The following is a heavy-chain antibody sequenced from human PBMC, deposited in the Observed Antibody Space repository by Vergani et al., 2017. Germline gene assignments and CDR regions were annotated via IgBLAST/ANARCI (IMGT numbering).Heavy chain of an antibody. CDR2: IFYTGTS. Sequence: QLQLQESGPGLLKPSETLSLTCSVSGTSISGSSDYWGWIRQPPGKGLEWIGSIFYTGTSYYNPSLESRATNSVDTSKNQFSPKLKSVTAPDTAVYYCAGPFWGGGGYRFDHWGQGTLVTVSS. D-gene: IGHD5-18*01. V-gene: IGHV4-39*01. CDR3: AGPFWGGGGYRFDH. CDR1: GTSISGSSDY. J-gene: IGHJ4*02.